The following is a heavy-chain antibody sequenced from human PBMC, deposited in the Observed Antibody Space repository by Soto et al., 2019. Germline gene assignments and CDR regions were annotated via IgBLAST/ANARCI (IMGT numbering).Heavy chain of an antibody. D-gene: IGHD6-25*01. V-gene: IGHV2-5*02. CDR3: ARGSVY. J-gene: IGHJ4*02. CDR1: GFSLSTSGVG. Sequence: QITLKESGPTLVKPTQTLTLTCSFSGFSLSTSGVGVGWLRQPPGKALEWLAFIYWDDEKHYSPSLKNRLTITKDTSKNQVVLTMTNMDPVDTATYYCARGSVYWGQGTLVTVSS. CDR2: IYWDDEK.